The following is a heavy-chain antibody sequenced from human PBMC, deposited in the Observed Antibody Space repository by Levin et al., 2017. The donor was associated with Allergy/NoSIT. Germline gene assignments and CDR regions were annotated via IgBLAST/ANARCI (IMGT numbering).Heavy chain of an antibody. Sequence: SETLSLTCTVSGGSVSTGSHYWSWIRQPPGKGLEWIGYIFYNGIRNYNPSLQSRLTISVDTSKNQFSLNLISVTAADTAVYYCATAGSYWGVDYWGQGTLVTVSS. V-gene: IGHV4-61*01. CDR1: GGSVSTGSHY. CDR3: ATAGSYWGVDY. D-gene: IGHD1-26*01. CDR2: IFYNGIR. J-gene: IGHJ4*02.